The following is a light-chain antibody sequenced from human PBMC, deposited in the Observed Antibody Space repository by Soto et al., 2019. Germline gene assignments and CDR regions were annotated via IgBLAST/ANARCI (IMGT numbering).Light chain of an antibody. CDR3: SSYAGSYTLV. CDR2: EVS. V-gene: IGLV2-14*01. J-gene: IGLJ2*01. CDR1: SSDVGGYDY. Sequence: QSALTQPASVSGSPGQSITISCTGTSSDVGGYDYVSWYQLHPGKAPKLMVFEVSNRPSGVSYRFSGSKSGNTASLTISGLQAEDEADYFCSSYAGSYTLVFGGGTKVTVL.